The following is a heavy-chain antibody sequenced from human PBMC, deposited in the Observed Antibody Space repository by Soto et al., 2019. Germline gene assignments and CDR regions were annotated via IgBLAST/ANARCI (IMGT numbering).Heavy chain of an antibody. D-gene: IGHD1-7*01. V-gene: IGHV3-30*18. CDR3: AKDLIGRWNYDLAYSCAFDI. CDR1: GFTFSSYG. J-gene: IGHJ3*02. Sequence: QVQLVESGGGVVQPGRSLRLSCAASGFTFSSYGMHCVRQAPGKGLEWVAVISYDGSNKYYADSVKGRFTISRDNSKNTLYLQMNSLRAEDTAVYYCAKDLIGRWNYDLAYSCAFDIWGQGTMVTVSS. CDR2: ISYDGSNK.